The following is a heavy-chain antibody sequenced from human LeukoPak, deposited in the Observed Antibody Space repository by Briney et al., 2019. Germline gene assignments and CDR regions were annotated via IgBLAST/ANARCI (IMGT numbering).Heavy chain of an antibody. J-gene: IGHJ5*02. CDR3: ARDNAPGYCSSTSCYFSRDWFDP. CDR2: IFPIVGTA. D-gene: IGHD2-2*01. V-gene: IGHV1-69*01. Sequence: SVTVSCKASGCTFSSYAISWVRQAPGQGLEWMGGIFPIVGTANYAQTLQGRVTITADESTSTAYMELSSLRSEDTAVYYCARDNAPGYCSSTSCYFSRDWFDPWGQGTLVTVS. CDR1: GCTFSSYA.